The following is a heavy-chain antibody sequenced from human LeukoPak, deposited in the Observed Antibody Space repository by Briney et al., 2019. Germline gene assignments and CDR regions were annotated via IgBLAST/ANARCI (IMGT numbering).Heavy chain of an antibody. CDR3: ARDVYYGSGSPRLDY. V-gene: IGHV3-48*01. J-gene: IGHJ4*02. CDR2: MSRSGDII. CDR1: GFTFSDYN. Sequence: GALRLSCAASGFTFSDYNMNWVRQVPGKGLESVSYMSRSGDIIYYADSVKGRFTISRDNAKNSLYLQMNSLRAEDTAVYYCARDVYYGSGSPRLDYWGQGTLVTVSS. D-gene: IGHD3-10*01.